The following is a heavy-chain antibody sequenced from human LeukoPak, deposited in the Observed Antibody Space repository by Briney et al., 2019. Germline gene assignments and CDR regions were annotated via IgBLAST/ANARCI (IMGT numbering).Heavy chain of an antibody. J-gene: IGHJ5*02. CDR1: GYIFTSYG. CDR2: INPNSGGT. V-gene: IGHV1-2*02. CDR3: ARAGGRSWFDP. Sequence: ASVKVSCKASGYIFTSYGITWVRQTPGQGLEWMGWINPNSGGTNYAQKFQGRVTMTTDTSMSTAYMELSRLTSDDTAVYYCARAGGRSWFDPWGQGTLVTVSS.